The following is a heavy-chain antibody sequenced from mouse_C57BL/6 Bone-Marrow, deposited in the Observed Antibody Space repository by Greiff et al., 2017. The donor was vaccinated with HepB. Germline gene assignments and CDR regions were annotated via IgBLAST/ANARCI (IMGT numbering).Heavy chain of an antibody. V-gene: IGHV1-59*01. CDR1: GYTFTSYW. CDR2: IDPSDSYT. D-gene: IGHD3-2*02. J-gene: IGHJ3*01. Sequence: QVQLQQPGAELVRPGTSVKLSCKASGYTFTSYWMHWVKQRPGQGLEWIGVIDPSDSYTNYNQKFKGKATLTVDTSSSTAYMQLSSLTSEDSAVYYCAREEDGKAFAYWGQGTLVTVSA. CDR3: AREEDGKAFAY.